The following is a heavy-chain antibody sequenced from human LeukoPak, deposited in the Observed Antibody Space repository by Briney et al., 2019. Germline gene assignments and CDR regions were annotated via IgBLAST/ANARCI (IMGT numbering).Heavy chain of an antibody. J-gene: IGHJ4*02. Sequence: KPSETLSLTCAVYGGSFSGYYWSWIRQPAGKGLEWIGRISTSGSTNYNPSLKSRVTMSVDTSKNQFSLKLSSVTAADTAVYYCARDKGGGDPLFDYWGQGTLVTVSS. CDR3: ARDKGGGDPLFDY. CDR2: ISTSGST. V-gene: IGHV4-4*07. CDR1: GGSFSGYY. D-gene: IGHD4-17*01.